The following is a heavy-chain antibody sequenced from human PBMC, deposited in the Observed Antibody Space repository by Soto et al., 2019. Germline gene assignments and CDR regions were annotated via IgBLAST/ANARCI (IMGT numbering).Heavy chain of an antibody. Sequence: PSETLSLTCTVSGGSISSYYWSWIRQPPGKGLEWIGYIYYSGSTNYNPSLKSRVTISVDTSKNQFSLKLSSVTAADTAVYYCARGRKKLPLHTDFDPWGQGTLVTVSS. J-gene: IGHJ5*02. CDR1: GGSISSYY. D-gene: IGHD2-15*01. CDR3: ARGRKKLPLHTDFDP. V-gene: IGHV4-59*01. CDR2: IYYSGST.